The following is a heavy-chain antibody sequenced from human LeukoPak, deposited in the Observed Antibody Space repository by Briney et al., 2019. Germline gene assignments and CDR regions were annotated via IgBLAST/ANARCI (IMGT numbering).Heavy chain of an antibody. D-gene: IGHD3-22*01. V-gene: IGHV1-2*02. CDR1: GYTFTGYY. Sequence: GASVKVSCKASGYTFTGYYMHWVRQAPGQGLEWMGWINPNSGGTNYAQKFQGRVTMTRDTSISTAYMELSRLRSDDTAVYYCARSYYYDSSGSDAFDIWGQGTMVTVSS. CDR3: ARSYYYDSSGSDAFDI. CDR2: INPNSGGT. J-gene: IGHJ3*02.